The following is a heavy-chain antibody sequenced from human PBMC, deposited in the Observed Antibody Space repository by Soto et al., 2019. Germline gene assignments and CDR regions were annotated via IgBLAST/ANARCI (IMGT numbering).Heavy chain of an antibody. CDR1: GGSFSGYY. D-gene: IGHD2-15*01. CDR2: INHSGST. Sequence: QVQLQQWGAGLLKPSETLSLTCAVYGGSFSGYYWSWIRQPPGKGLEWIGEINHSGSTNYNPSLKSRVTISVDPSKNQFSLKLSSVTAADTAVYYCACLPVVAATHYYYYGMDVWGQGTTVTVSS. J-gene: IGHJ6*02. CDR3: ACLPVVAATHYYYYGMDV. V-gene: IGHV4-34*01.